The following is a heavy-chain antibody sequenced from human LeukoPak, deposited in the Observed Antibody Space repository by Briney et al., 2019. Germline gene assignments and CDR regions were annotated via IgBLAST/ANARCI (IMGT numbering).Heavy chain of an antibody. J-gene: IGHJ4*02. CDR1: GYTFTDYA. CDR2: VNTNTGNP. D-gene: IGHD3-22*01. V-gene: IGHV7-4-1*02. CDR3: ASCNDSSGYFAY. Sequence: VASVKVSCKPSGYTFTDYAINWVRQAPGQGLEYMGWVNTNTGNPTYAQGFTGRFVFSSDSSVSTAHLQITSLKADDSAIYFCASCNDSSGYFAYWGQGTLVTVSS.